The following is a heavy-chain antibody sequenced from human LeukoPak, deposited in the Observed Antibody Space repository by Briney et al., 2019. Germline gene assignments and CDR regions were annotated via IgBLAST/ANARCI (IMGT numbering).Heavy chain of an antibody. CDR2: IKKDGSEK. J-gene: IGHJ4*02. V-gene: IGHV3-7*01. CDR1: GFTFSNYA. Sequence: GGSLRLSCAASGFTFSNYAMSWVRQAPGKGLEWVANIKKDGSEKYYVDAVKGRFTISRDNAKTSLYLQMNSLRAEDTAVYYCARDLSGIAGYTYGRGIDYWGQGTLVTVSS. D-gene: IGHD5-18*01. CDR3: ARDLSGIAGYTYGRGIDY.